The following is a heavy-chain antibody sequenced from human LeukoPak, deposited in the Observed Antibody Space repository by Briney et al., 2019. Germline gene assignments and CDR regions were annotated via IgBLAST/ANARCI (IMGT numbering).Heavy chain of an antibody. V-gene: IGHV3-23*01. D-gene: IGHD1-26*01. Sequence: SGGSLRLSCAVSGFTFSSYAMNWVRQAPGKGLEWVSSINVSGGTTYYADSEEGRFTISKDTSKNTLYLQMNSRRADDAAIYYGAKECSGCGTYYVYRGEGALVTVSS. CDR2: INVSGGTT. CDR3: AKECSGCGTYYVY. J-gene: IGHJ4*02. CDR1: GFTFSSYA.